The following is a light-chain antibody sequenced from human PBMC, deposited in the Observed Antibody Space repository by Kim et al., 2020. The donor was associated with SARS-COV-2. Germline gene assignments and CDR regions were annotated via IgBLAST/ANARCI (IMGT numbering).Light chain of an antibody. Sequence: ATINCKSSQSVLYSSNNENYLAWYQQKPRQPPTLLIYWASTRESGVPDRFSGSGSGTDFTLTISSLQAEDVAVYYCQQYYSTPPYTFGQGTKLEI. J-gene: IGKJ2*01. CDR3: QQYYSTPPYT. CDR2: WAS. V-gene: IGKV4-1*01. CDR1: QSVLYSSNNENY.